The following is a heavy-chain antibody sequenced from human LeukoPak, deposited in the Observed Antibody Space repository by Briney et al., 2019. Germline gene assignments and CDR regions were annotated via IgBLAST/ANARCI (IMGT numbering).Heavy chain of an antibody. D-gene: IGHD3-22*01. CDR1: GFTFSTYG. Sequence: PGGSLRLSCAAFGFTFSTYGMHWVRQAPGKGLEWVSVIYTGGGTDHADSVKGRFTISRDNSKNTLSLQMNSLRADDTAIYYCTRSGYRHPYHFESWGQGTLVIVSS. CDR3: TRSGYRHPYHFES. V-gene: IGHV3-NL1*01. CDR2: IYTGGGT. J-gene: IGHJ4*02.